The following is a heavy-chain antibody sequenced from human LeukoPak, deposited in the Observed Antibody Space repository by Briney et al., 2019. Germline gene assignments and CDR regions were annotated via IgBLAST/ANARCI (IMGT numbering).Heavy chain of an antibody. D-gene: IGHD3-22*01. CDR2: IIPILGIA. J-gene: IGHJ5*02. Sequence: SVKVSCKASGGTFSSYTISWVRQAPGQGLEWMGRIIPILGIANYAQKFQGRVTVTADKSTSTAYMELSSLRSEDTAVYYCARDQVDSRAPWFDPWGQGTLVTVSS. V-gene: IGHV1-69*04. CDR1: GGTFSSYT. CDR3: ARDQVDSRAPWFDP.